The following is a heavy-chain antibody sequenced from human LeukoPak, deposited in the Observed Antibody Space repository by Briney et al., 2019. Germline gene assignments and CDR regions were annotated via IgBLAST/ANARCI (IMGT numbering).Heavy chain of an antibody. J-gene: IGHJ4*02. V-gene: IGHV4-59*01. CDR2: IYYSGST. D-gene: IGHD3-22*01. Sequence: SETLSLTFTVSGGSISSYYWSWIRQPPGKGLEWIGYIYYSGSTNYNPSLKSRVTISVDTSKNQFSLKLSSVTAADTAVYYCAREGYDSSGYYNGGFFDYWGQGTLVTVSS. CDR1: GGSISSYY. CDR3: AREGYDSSGYYNGGFFDY.